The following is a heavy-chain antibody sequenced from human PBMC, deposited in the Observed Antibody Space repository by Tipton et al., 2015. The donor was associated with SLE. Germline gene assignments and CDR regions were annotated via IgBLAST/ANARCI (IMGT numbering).Heavy chain of an antibody. CDR1: GYSFTSYW. CDR3: ARARSIAVAGPTSDGYYGMDV. J-gene: IGHJ6*02. D-gene: IGHD6-19*01. V-gene: IGHV5-51*03. CDR2: IYPADSYT. Sequence: VQLVQSGAEVKKPGESLKISCKGSGYSFTSYWIGWVRQMPGKGLEWMGIIYPADSYTNYSPSFQGHVTISADKSISTAYLQWSSLKASDTAVYYCARARSIAVAGPTSDGYYGMDVWGQGTTVTVSS.